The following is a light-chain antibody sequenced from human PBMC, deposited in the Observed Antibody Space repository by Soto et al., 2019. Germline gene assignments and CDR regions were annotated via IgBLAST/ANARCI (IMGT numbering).Light chain of an antibody. CDR1: QSISSW. V-gene: IGKV1-5*01. CDR2: DAS. J-gene: IGKJ3*01. Sequence: DIQMTQSPSTLSACVGDRVTITCRASQSISSWLAWYQQKPGKAPKLLIYDASSLESGVPSRFSGSGSGTEFTLTISSLQPDDFATYYCQQYNSYLFTFGPGTKVDIK. CDR3: QQYNSYLFT.